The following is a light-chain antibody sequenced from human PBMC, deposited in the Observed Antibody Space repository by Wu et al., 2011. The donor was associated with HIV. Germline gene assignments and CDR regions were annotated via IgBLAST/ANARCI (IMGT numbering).Light chain of an antibody. Sequence: GERATLSCRASQSVSSNLAWYQQKPGQAPRLLIYGASTRATGIPARFSGSGSGTEFTLTISSLQSEDFAVYYCQQYNNWPPWTFGQGTKVEIK. CDR3: QQYNNWPPWT. J-gene: IGKJ1*01. CDR2: GAS. CDR1: QSVSSN. V-gene: IGKV3-15*01.